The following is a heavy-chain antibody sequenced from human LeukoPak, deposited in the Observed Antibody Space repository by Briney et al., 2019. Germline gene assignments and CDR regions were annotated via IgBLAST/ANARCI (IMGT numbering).Heavy chain of an antibody. V-gene: IGHV4-61*01. CDR2: IYYSGST. J-gene: IGHJ3*02. D-gene: IGHD1-26*01. CDR3: ARVEHNAFDI. CDR1: GGSFSSGSYY. Sequence: SETLSLTCSVSGGSFSSGSYYWRWIRQPPGKGLEWIVYIYYSGSTNYNPSLKSRVTISVDTSKNQFSLKLSSATAADTALYYCARVEHNAFDIWGQGTMVTVSS.